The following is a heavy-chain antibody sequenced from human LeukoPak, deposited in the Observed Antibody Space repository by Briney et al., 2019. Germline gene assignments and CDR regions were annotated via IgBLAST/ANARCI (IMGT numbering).Heavy chain of an antibody. CDR1: GFTFSSYG. V-gene: IGHV3-30*03. J-gene: IGHJ4*02. Sequence: GGSLRLSCAASGFTFSSYGMHWVRQAPGKGLEWVAVISYDGSNKYYADSVKGRFTISRDNSKNTLYLQMNSLRAEDTAVYYCARKNGLGYWGQGTLVTVSS. CDR3: ARKNGLGY. CDR2: ISYDGSNK.